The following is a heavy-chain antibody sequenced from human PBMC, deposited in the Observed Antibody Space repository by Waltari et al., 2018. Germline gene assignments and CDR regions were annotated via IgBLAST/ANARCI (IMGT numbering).Heavy chain of an antibody. CDR1: GGTFSSYA. V-gene: IGHV1-69*04. CDR2: IIPILGIA. D-gene: IGHD2-15*01. J-gene: IGHJ6*03. Sequence: QVQLVQSGAEVQKPGSSVKVSCKASGGTFSSYAISWVRQAPGQGLAWMGGIIPILGIANYAQKCQGRVTITADESTSTAYMELSSLRSEDTAVYYCAFSTLGYCSGGSCYPGYYYYMDVWGKGTTVTVSS. CDR3: AFSTLGYCSGGSCYPGYYYYMDV.